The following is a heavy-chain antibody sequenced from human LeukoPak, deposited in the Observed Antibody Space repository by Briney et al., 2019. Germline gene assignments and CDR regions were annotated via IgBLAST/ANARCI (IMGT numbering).Heavy chain of an antibody. Sequence: GGSLRLSCAASGFSFTDYAMSWVRQAPGKGLEWVSVISGSSSRTLYADSVKGRFTISRDNSKNTLYLQMHSLGAEDTALYYCAKGYYDTSGSTHFFDYWGQGTLVTVSS. J-gene: IGHJ4*02. CDR1: GFSFTDYA. CDR3: AKGYYDTSGSTHFFDY. V-gene: IGHV3-23*01. D-gene: IGHD3-22*01. CDR2: ISGSSSRT.